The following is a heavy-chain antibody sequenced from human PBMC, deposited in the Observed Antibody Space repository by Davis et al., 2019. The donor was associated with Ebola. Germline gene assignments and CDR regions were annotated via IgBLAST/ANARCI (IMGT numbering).Heavy chain of an antibody. CDR3: AKDTSNIWFDI. Sequence: GGSLRLSCAASGFVFRNYVMSWVRQAPGKGLEWVSTLGTSADTYYADSVKGRFTISRDNSKNTLYLQMNGLRVEDTAIYYCAKDTSNIWFDIWGQGTNVTDSS. V-gene: IGHV3-23*01. CDR1: GFVFRNYV. J-gene: IGHJ3*02. CDR2: LGTSADT. D-gene: IGHD1-26*01.